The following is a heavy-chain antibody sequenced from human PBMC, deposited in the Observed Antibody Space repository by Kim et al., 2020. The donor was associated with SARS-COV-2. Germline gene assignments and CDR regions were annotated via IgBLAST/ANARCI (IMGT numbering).Heavy chain of an antibody. J-gene: IGHJ4*02. Sequence: GGSLRLSCAASGFTFNEYGMTWVRQAPGKGLEWVSAINWNAGILAYADSVKGRFTISRDNVKSSLFLQMNSLRVEDTALYYCARLGPYDSSGYSFDYWGQGILVTASS. V-gene: IGHV3-20*04. CDR2: INWNAGIL. CDR1: GFTFNEYG. D-gene: IGHD3-22*01. CDR3: ARLGPYDSSGYSFDY.